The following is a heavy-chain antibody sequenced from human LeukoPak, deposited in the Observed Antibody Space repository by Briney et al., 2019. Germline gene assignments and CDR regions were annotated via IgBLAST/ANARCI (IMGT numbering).Heavy chain of an antibody. D-gene: IGHD3-10*01. CDR3: ARDERDTMVRGVAAPYYYGMDV. Sequence: VASVKVSCTASGYTFTSYYMHWVRQAPGQGLEWMGIINPSGGSTSYAQKFQGRVTMTRETPTSTVYMELSSLRSEDTAVYYCARDERDTMVRGVAAPYYYGMDVWGKGTTVTVSS. J-gene: IGHJ6*04. CDR2: INPSGGST. V-gene: IGHV1-46*01. CDR1: GYTFTSYY.